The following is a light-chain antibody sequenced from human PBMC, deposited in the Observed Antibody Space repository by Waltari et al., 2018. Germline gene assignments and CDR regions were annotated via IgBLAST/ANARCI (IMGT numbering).Light chain of an antibody. CDR2: DTS. J-gene: IGKJ4*02. CDR1: QSVNWY. V-gene: IGKV3-11*01. CDR3: QQRRNGPLT. Sequence: EIVLTQSPATLSLSPGERATLSCRASQSVNWYLAWYQQRPGQAPIHIIYDTSTRVTGILARFSGSGDETDFTLTISSLEPEEAAVYYCQQRRNGPLTIGGVTKVEI.